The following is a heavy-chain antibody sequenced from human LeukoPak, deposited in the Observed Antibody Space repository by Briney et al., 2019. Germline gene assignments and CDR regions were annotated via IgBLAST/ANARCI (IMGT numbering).Heavy chain of an antibody. D-gene: IGHD6-19*01. CDR3: ATYSSGRRGYYFDS. CDR2: SYSGNTT. J-gene: IGHJ4*02. CDR1: GFTFSSNY. Sequence: GGSLRLSCAASGFTFSSNYMSWVRQAPGKGVEWVAISYSGNTTYCADSVRGRFTISRDKSKNRLHLQMNSLRAEDTAVYYCATYSSGRRGYYFDSWGQGTLVTVSS. V-gene: IGHV3-66*01.